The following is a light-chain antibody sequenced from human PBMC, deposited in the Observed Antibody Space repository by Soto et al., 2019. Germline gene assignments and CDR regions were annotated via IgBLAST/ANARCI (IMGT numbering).Light chain of an antibody. J-gene: IGKJ4*01. V-gene: IGKV3-15*01. CDR2: DAS. Sequence: EIVMTQSPATLSVYPGEGATLSCRASQGIGSTLAWYQHKPGQTPRLLIYDASTRATGVPARFSGSGSGTEFTLTINSLQSDDLAVYYCQRYNNWPLTFGGGNKVESK. CDR3: QRYNNWPLT. CDR1: QGIGST.